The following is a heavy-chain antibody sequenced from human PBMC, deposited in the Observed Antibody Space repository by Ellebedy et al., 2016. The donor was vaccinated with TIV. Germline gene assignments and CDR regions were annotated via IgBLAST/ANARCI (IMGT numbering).Heavy chain of an antibody. D-gene: IGHD2-15*01. V-gene: IGHV1-2*04. CDR1: GYTFTGYY. CDR3: ARRRSGNVDY. CDR2: INPNSGGT. J-gene: IGHJ4*02. Sequence: AASVKVSCKASGYTFTGYYMHCVRQAPGQVLEWMRWINPNSGGTNYAQKFQGWVTMTRDTSIIPAYMELRSLRSDDTAVYYCARRRSGNVDYWGQGTLVTVSS.